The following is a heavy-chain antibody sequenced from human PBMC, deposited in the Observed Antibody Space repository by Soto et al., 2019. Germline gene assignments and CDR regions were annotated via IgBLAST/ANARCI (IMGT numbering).Heavy chain of an antibody. D-gene: IGHD6-6*01. CDR3: ARDRWAAEIAARPSYYYYMDV. Sequence: GGSLRLSFAASGFIFSSYDVHWVRQAPGNGLEWVSVITTTGDTSYADSVKGRFTISRDNAKNTLYLQMNSLRAEDTAVYYCARDRWAAEIAARPSYYYYMDVWGKGTTVTVSS. CDR2: ITTTGDT. CDR1: GFIFSSYD. V-gene: IGHV3-74*01. J-gene: IGHJ6*03.